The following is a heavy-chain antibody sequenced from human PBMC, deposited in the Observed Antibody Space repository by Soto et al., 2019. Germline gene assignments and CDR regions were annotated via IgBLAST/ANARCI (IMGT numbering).Heavy chain of an antibody. J-gene: IGHJ5*01. V-gene: IGHV4-59*01. CDR1: GGSISSYY. CDR3: AREIPYWFDS. CDR2: IYYSGST. Sequence: SETLSLTCTVSGGSISSYYWSWIRQPPGKGLEWIGDIYYSGSTKYNPSLKSRITISIYTSKSQFSLKLTSVTAADTAVYYCAREIPYWFDSWGQGTPVTVSS. D-gene: IGHD2-21*01.